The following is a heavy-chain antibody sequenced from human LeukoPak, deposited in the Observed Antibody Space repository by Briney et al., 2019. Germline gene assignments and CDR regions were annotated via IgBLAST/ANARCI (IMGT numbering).Heavy chain of an antibody. D-gene: IGHD4-23*01. CDR1: GFIFSNYD. V-gene: IGHV3-30*02. Sequence: GGSLRLSCPASGFIFSNYDMHWVRQAPGKGLEWVAFTRYDGSNKHYADSVKGRFTISRDNSKNTLYLQMNSLRAEDTAVYYCARDRDFGGNSGAFDIWGQGTMVTVSS. CDR3: ARDRDFGGNSGAFDI. J-gene: IGHJ3*02. CDR2: TRYDGSNK.